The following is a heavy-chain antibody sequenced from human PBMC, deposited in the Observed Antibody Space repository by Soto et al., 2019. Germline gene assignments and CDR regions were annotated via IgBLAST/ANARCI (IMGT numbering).Heavy chain of an antibody. CDR3: ARPTRYYYDSSGQSAWFDP. CDR1: GGTFSSYA. J-gene: IGHJ5*02. CDR2: IIPIFGTA. D-gene: IGHD3-22*01. V-gene: IGHV1-69*13. Sequence: GASVKVSCKASGGTFSSYAISWVRQAPGQGLEWMGGIIPIFGTANYAQKFQGRVTITADESTSTAYMELSSLRSEDTAVYYCARPTRYYYDSSGQSAWFDPWGQGTLVTAPQ.